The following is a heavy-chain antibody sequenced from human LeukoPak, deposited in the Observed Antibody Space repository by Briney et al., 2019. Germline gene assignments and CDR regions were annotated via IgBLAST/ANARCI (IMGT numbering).Heavy chain of an antibody. J-gene: IGHJ5*02. CDR3: ARALRYDSSGSSVGWFDP. CDR2: INHSGST. Sequence: PSETLSLTCAVYGGSFSGYYWSWIRQPPGKGLEWIGEINHSGSTNYNPSLKSRVTISVDTSKNQFSLKLSSVTAADTAVYYCARALRYDSSGSSVGWFDPWGQGTLVTVSS. V-gene: IGHV4-34*01. D-gene: IGHD3-22*01. CDR1: GGSFSGYY.